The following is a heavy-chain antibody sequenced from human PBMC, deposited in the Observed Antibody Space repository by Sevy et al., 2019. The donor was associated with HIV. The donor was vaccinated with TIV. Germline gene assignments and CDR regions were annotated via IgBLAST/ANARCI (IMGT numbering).Heavy chain of an antibody. CDR1: GFTFSSYA. J-gene: IGHJ4*02. CDR2: ISHDAVVK. Sequence: GGSLRLSCATSGFTFSSYAMHWVRRAPGKGLETVAVISHDAVVKFYADSVKGRFTISRDNSRNTLDLQVNSLRDEDTAVYYCARERGESLRNGSPLGYWGQGTRVTVSS. V-gene: IGHV3-30*04. D-gene: IGHD3-10*01. CDR3: ARERGESLRNGSPLGY.